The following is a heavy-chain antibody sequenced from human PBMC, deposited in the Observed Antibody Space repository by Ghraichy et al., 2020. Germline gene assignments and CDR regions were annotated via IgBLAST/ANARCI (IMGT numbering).Heavy chain of an antibody. CDR2: IYRGGDQ. Sequence: SGPTLVKPTQTLTLTCTFSGFSLSTGGEGVGWIRQPPGTALEWLALIYRGGDQRYNGALKSRLTISEVAYKNQVVLTMTNMGPVDTATYFCAHRRYYDSSGYDYWGQGTVVTVAS. V-gene: IGHV2-5*02. D-gene: IGHD3-22*01. CDR3: AHRRYYDSSGYDY. CDR1: GFSLSTGGEG. J-gene: IGHJ4*02.